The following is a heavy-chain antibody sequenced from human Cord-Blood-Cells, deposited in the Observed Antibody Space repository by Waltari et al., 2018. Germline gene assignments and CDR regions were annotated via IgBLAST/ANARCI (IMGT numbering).Heavy chain of an antibody. V-gene: IGHV1-69*01. J-gene: IGHJ4*02. CDR2: IIPILGTA. D-gene: IGHD3-10*01. Sequence: QVQLVQSGAAVKKPGFSVKVSCKASGGTFRCFVINWVRQAPGKGIGWMGGIIPILGTANYAQKFQGRVTITADESTSTAYMELSSLRSEDTAVYYCARGSGELLENPFDYWGQGTLVTVSS. CDR1: GGTFRCFV. CDR3: ARGSGELLENPFDY.